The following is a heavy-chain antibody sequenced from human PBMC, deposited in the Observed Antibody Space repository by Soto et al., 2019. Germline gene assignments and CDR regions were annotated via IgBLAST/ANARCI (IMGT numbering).Heavy chain of an antibody. Sequence: EVQLVESGGGLVQPGGSLRLSCAASGFTFSSYSMNWVRQAPGKGLEWISHISSSGSSIYYADSVKGRFTISRDSAKNSLYLQMNSLRAEDSAVYYCARQYGMDVWGQGTTVTGSS. CDR3: ARQYGMDV. V-gene: IGHV3-48*01. CDR1: GFTFSSYS. J-gene: IGHJ6*02. CDR2: ISSSGSSI.